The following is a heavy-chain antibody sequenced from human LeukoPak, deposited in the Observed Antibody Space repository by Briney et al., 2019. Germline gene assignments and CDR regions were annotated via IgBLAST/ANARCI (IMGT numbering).Heavy chain of an antibody. V-gene: IGHV1-2*06. CDR2: INFNSGGT. Sequence: GASVKVSCKASGYTFTDYYMNWVRQAPGQGLEWMGRINFNSGGTNYAQKFQGRVTITRDTSISTAYMELSRLRSDDTAVYYCARLRRDTSDAFDMWGQGTMVTVSS. CDR3: ARLRRDTSDAFDM. CDR1: GYTFTDYY. J-gene: IGHJ3*02. D-gene: IGHD5-18*01.